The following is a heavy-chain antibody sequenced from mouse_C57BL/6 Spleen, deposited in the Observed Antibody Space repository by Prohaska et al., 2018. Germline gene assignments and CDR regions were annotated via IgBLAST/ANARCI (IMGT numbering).Heavy chain of an antibody. CDR3: ARSPSYYYGSSPWYFDV. D-gene: IGHD1-1*01. V-gene: IGHV1-55*01. Sequence: QVQLQQPGAELVKPGASVKMSCKASGYTFTSYWITWVKQRPGQGLEWIGDIYPGSGSTNYNEKFKSKATLTVDTSSSTAYMQLSSLTSEDSAVYYCARSPSYYYGSSPWYFDVWGTGTTVTVSS. CDR1: GYTFTSYW. J-gene: IGHJ1*03. CDR2: IYPGSGST.